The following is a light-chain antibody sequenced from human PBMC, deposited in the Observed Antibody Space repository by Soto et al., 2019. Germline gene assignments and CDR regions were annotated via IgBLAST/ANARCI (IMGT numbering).Light chain of an antibody. CDR2: EVS. V-gene: IGLV2-14*01. Sequence: QSALTQPRSVAGSPGQAVTISCTVTSSDVGGYNYVSWYQQHPGKAPKLMIYEVSNRPSGFSNRFSGSKSGNTASLTISGLQAEDEADYSCSSYTSSSTYNYVFGTGTKVTVL. CDR1: SSDVGGYNY. CDR3: SSYTSSSTYNYV. J-gene: IGLJ1*01.